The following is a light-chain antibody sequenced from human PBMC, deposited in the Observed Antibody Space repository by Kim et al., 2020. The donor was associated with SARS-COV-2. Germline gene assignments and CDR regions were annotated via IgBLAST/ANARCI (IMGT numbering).Light chain of an antibody. CDR1: SSDVGGYNY. CDR3: SSYTSIITPYV. J-gene: IGLJ1*01. Sequence: SVTISCTGTSSDVGGYNYVSWYQQHPGKPPKLMIYDVSNRPSGVSNRFSGSKSGNTASLTISGLQAEDEADYYCSSYTSIITPYVFGTGTKVTVL. V-gene: IGLV2-14*03. CDR2: DVS.